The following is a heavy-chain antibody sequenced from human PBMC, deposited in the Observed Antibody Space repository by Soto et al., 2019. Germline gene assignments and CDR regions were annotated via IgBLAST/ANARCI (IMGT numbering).Heavy chain of an antibody. V-gene: IGHV3-7*01. CDR1: GFRFNNYW. Sequence: PGGSLRLSCEASGFRFNNYWMSWVRQAPGKGLEWVANIKQDGSDKYYGGSVKGRFTISRDNTKNSLSLQMNSLRVEDSAIYYCAREGFNYGTYFDFWGQGTLVTVSS. D-gene: IGHD5-18*01. J-gene: IGHJ4*02. CDR3: AREGFNYGTYFDF. CDR2: IKQDGSDK.